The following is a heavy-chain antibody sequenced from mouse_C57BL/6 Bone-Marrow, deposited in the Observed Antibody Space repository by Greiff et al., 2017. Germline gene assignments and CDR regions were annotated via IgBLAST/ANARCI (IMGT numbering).Heavy chain of an antibody. J-gene: IGHJ4*01. CDR3: AISSSLYAMDY. D-gene: IGHD1-1*01. Sequence: QVQLKQPGAELVKPGASVKVSCKASGYTFTSYWMHWVKQRPGQGLEWIGRIHPSDSDTNYNQKFKGKATLTVDKSSSTAYMQLSSLTSEDSAVYCCAISSSLYAMDYWGQGTSVTVSS. V-gene: IGHV1-74*01. CDR1: GYTFTSYW. CDR2: IHPSDSDT.